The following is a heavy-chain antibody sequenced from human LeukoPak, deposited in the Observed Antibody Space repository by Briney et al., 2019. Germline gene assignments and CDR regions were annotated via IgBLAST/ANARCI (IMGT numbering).Heavy chain of an antibody. CDR3: ARGWASTAY. J-gene: IGHJ4*02. CDR2: MNPSGIT. D-gene: IGHD2-2*01. Sequence: PSETLSLTCAVYGGSFSGYYWSWIRQPPGKGLEWIGEMNPSGITNYNASLKSRVTISADTSKNQFSLKLNSVTATDTAVYSCARGWASTAYWGQGTLVTVSS. CDR1: GGSFSGYY. V-gene: IGHV4-34*01.